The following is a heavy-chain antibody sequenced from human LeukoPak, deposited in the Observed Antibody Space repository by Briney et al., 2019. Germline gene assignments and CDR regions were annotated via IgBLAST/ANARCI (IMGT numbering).Heavy chain of an antibody. Sequence: PSETLSLTCAVYGGSFSGYYWSWIRQPPGKGLEWIGEINHSGSTNYNPSLKSRVTISVDTSKNQFSLNPNSVTAADTAFYYCASDRIWFGESTNEYWGQGTLVTVSS. J-gene: IGHJ4*02. V-gene: IGHV4-34*01. CDR2: INHSGST. D-gene: IGHD3-10*01. CDR3: ASDRIWFGESTNEY. CDR1: GGSFSGYY.